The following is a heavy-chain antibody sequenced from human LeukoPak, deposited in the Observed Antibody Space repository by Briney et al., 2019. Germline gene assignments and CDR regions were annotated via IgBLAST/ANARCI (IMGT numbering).Heavy chain of an antibody. CDR2: IIPILGIA. V-gene: IGHV1-69*04. CDR1: GGTFSSYA. J-gene: IGHJ5*02. Sequence: GASVKVSCKASGGTFSSYAISWVRQAPGQGLEWMGRIIPILGIANYAQKFQGRVTITADKSTSTAYMELSSLRSEDTAVYYCARRWANHNYYYDSSGYSSWGQGTLVTVSS. CDR3: ARRWANHNYYYDSSGYSS. D-gene: IGHD3-22*01.